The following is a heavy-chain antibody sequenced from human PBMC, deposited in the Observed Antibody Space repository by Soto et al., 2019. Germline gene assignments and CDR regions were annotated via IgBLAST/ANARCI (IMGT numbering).Heavy chain of an antibody. CDR3: ASVSGGDFFDY. CDR1: GGSISSSSYY. CDR2: IYYSGST. V-gene: IGHV4-39*01. J-gene: IGHJ4*02. D-gene: IGHD2-15*01. Sequence: AETLSLTCTVSGGSISSSSYYWGWIRQPPGKGLEWIGSIYYSGSTYYNPSLKSRVTISVDTSKNQFSLKLSSVTAADTAVYYCASVSGGDFFDYWGQGTLVTVSS.